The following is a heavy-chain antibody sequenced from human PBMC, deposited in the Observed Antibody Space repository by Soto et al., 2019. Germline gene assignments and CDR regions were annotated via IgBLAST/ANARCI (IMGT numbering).Heavy chain of an antibody. CDR1: GFTFSSYG. J-gene: IGHJ6*03. D-gene: IGHD7-27*01. Sequence: GGSLRLSCAASGFTFSSYGMHWVRQAPGKGLEWVAVIWYGGSNKDYADSVKGRFTISRDNARNTLYLQMNSLRAEDTAVYYCARDLSWGSNWYYYMDVWGKGTTVTVSS. CDR2: IWYGGSNK. V-gene: IGHV3-33*01. CDR3: ARDLSWGSNWYYYMDV.